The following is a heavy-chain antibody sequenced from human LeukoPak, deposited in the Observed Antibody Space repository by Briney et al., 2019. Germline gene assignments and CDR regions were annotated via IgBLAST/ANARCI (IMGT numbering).Heavy chain of an antibody. J-gene: IGHJ6*03. V-gene: IGHV4-4*09. D-gene: IGHD3-22*01. CDR2: IYTTGRT. CDR1: GGSSNSYY. Sequence: SETLSLTCSVSGGSSNSYYWSWIRQPPGKGLEWIGYIYTTGRTNYNPSLKSRVTISVDTSKNQFSLKLSSVTAADTAVYYCARGRGPPVDYDSSGSYYYYMDVWGKGTTVTVSS. CDR3: ARGRGPPVDYDSSGSYYYYMDV.